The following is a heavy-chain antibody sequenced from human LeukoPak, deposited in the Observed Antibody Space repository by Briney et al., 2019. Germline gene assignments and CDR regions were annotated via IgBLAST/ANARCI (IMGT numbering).Heavy chain of an antibody. J-gene: IGHJ3*02. D-gene: IGHD3-9*01. Sequence: SETLSLTCTVSGGSISRYDWSWLRQAPGKGLEWLGYIYYSGSTNYNPSLERRVTISVDTSKNQFSLKLSSVTAADTAVYYCARAFQRRGPGSLRYFDWVNTNDAFDIWGQGTMVTVSS. CDR1: GGSISRYD. CDR3: ARAFQRRGPGSLRYFDWVNTNDAFDI. V-gene: IGHV4-59*01. CDR2: IYYSGST.